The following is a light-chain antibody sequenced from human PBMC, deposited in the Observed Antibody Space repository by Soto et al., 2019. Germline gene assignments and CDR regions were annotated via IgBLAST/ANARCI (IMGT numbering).Light chain of an antibody. CDR2: GNT. Sequence: QSVVTQPPSVSGAPGQRVTISCTGTSSNIGSGYDVHWYQHLPGTAPKLLIYGNTIRPSGVPDRFSGSKSGTSASLAITGLQAEDEADYYYQSYDRSLRGYVFGTGTKLTVL. V-gene: IGLV1-40*01. J-gene: IGLJ1*01. CDR3: QSYDRSLRGYV. CDR1: SSNIGSGYD.